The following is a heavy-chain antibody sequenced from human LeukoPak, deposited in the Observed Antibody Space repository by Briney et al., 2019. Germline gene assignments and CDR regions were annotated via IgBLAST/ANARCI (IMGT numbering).Heavy chain of an antibody. J-gene: IGHJ5*02. CDR2: INPSGGST. CDR3: ARDNSVEDTAWWFDP. D-gene: IGHD4-23*01. Sequence: ASVKVSCKASGYTFTSYYMHWVRQAPGQGLEWMGRINPSGGSTSYAQTFQGRVTMTRDRSTSTDYMELSSLRSEDTAVYYCARDNSVEDTAWWFDPWGQGTLVTVSS. V-gene: IGHV1-46*01. CDR1: GYTFTSYY.